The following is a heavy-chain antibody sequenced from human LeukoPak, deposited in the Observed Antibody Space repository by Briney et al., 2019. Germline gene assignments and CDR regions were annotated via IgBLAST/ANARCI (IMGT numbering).Heavy chain of an antibody. V-gene: IGHV4-59*08. D-gene: IGHD6-19*01. J-gene: IGHJ5*02. CDR2: IYYSGSI. Sequence: PSETLSLTCTVSGGSISSYYWSWIRQPPGKGLEWIGYIYYSGSINYNPSLKSRVTISVDTSKNQFSLKLSSVTAADTAVYYCARTMAGTRWFDPWGQGTLVTVSS. CDR1: GGSISSYY. CDR3: ARTMAGTRWFDP.